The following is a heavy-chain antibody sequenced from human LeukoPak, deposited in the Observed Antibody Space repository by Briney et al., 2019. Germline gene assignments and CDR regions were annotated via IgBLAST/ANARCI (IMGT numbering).Heavy chain of an antibody. CDR2: IFPGDSDT. Sequence: GESLKISCKASGYIFINYWIGCVRQLPGKGLEWMGLIFPGDSDTRYSPSFQGQVTISIDKSFTTAYLQWNSLNASDTAIYYCARAKPKNMVRGLIMRRESRYYFDYWGQGTLVTVSS. CDR3: ARAKPKNMVRGLIMRRESRYYFDY. D-gene: IGHD3-10*01. J-gene: IGHJ4*02. CDR1: GYIFINYW. V-gene: IGHV5-51*01.